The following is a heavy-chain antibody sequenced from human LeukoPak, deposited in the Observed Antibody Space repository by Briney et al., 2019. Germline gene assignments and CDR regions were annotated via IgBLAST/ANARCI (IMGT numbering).Heavy chain of an antibody. D-gene: IGHD2/OR15-2a*01. V-gene: IGHV3-48*04. J-gene: IGHJ4*02. CDR2: VSSSGSTI. CDR3: ARGSHFFDY. Sequence: GGSLRLSCAASGFTFNTYTMSWVRQAPGKGLEWISTVSSSGSTISYADSVKGRFTISRDNAKNSLDLQMNSLRGEDTAVYYCARGSHFFDYWGQGTLATVSS. CDR1: GFTFNTYT.